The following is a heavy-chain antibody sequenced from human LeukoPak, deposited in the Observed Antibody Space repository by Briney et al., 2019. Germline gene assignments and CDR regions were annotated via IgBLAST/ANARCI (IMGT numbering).Heavy chain of an antibody. CDR3: AKDRYDGYSDY. CDR2: ISGSGGST. CDR1: GFTFSSYS. Sequence: GGSLRLSCAASGFTFSSYSMNWVRQAPGKGLEWVSAISGSGGSTYYADSVKGRFTISRDNSKNTLYLQMNSLRAEDTAVYYCAKDRYDGYSDYWGQGTLVTVSS. V-gene: IGHV3-23*01. J-gene: IGHJ4*02. D-gene: IGHD3-3*01.